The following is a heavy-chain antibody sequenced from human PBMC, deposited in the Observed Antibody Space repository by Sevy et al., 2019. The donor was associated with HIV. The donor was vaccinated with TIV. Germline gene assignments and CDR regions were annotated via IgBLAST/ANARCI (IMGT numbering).Heavy chain of an antibody. CDR1: GFSVSNNY. CDR3: ARERLVSAGGYYNYYFGMDV. J-gene: IGHJ6*02. D-gene: IGHD3-3*01. CDR2: IYSGDTGGST. V-gene: IGHV3-53*01. Sequence: GGSLRLSCAVSGFSVSNNYMTWVRQAPGKGLEWVSIIYSGDTGGSTYYADSVKGRLTISRDNSQNTLYLQINSLRPEDTAVYYCARERLVSAGGYYNYYFGMDVWGQGTTVTVSS.